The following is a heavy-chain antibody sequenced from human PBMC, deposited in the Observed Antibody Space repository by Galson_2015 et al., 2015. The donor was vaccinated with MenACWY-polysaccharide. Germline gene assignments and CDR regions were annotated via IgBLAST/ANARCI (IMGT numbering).Heavy chain of an antibody. J-gene: IGHJ5*02. V-gene: IGHV1-8*01. CDR2: MNPNSGNT. CDR3: ARGGKYYYDSSGYLNWFDP. CDR1: GYTFTTYD. D-gene: IGHD3-22*01. Sequence: SVKVSCKASGYTFTTYDINWVRQTTGQGLEWMGWMNPNSGNTGYAQKFQGRVTMTRNTSISIAYMELSSLRSEDTAVYYCARGGKYYYDSSGYLNWFDPWGQGTLVTVSS.